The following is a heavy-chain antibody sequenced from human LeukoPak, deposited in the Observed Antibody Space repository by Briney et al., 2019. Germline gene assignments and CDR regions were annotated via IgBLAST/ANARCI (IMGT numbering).Heavy chain of an antibody. V-gene: IGHV4-30-2*01. Sequence: SETLSLTCTVSGGSISSGGYYWSWIRQPPGKGLEWIGYIYHSGSTYYNPSLKSRVTISVDRSKNQFSLKLSSVTAADTAVYYCARTVYSSSSVDYWGQGTLVTVSS. D-gene: IGHD6-6*01. J-gene: IGHJ4*02. CDR2: IYHSGST. CDR3: ARTVYSSSSVDY. CDR1: GGSISSGGYY.